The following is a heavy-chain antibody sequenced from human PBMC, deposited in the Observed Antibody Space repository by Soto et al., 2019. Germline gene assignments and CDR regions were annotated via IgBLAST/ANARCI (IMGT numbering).Heavy chain of an antibody. CDR3: TRIRAEMPLSIEFYFDV. V-gene: IGHV2-26*01. J-gene: IGHJ4*02. Sequence: SGPTLVNPTETLTLTCTVSGFSLSNVRMGVSWIRQPPGKAPEWLAHIFSNDEKSISTSLKSRLTISKDTSKSQVVLTLTNMDPADTATYYCTRIRAEMPLSIEFYFDVWGQ. D-gene: IGHD2-15*01. CDR2: IFSNDEK. CDR1: GFSLSNVRMG.